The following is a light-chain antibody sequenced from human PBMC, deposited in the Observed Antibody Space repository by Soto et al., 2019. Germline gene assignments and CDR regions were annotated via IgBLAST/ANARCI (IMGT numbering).Light chain of an antibody. CDR2: GIS. CDR3: QLYGRSTMYT. CDR1: QSVTNAF. V-gene: IGKV3-20*01. J-gene: IGKJ2*01. Sequence: ESVLTQSPGTLSLSPGERATLSCRASQSVTNAFFAWYQQKPGQAPRLLIYGISNRATGIPDRFSGSGSGTDFTLTIIRLEPEDFAVYYCQLYGRSTMYTFGQGTRLEIK.